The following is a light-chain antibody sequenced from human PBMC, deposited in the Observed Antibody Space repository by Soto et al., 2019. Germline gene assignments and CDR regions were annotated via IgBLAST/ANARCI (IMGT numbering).Light chain of an antibody. J-gene: IGLJ1*01. V-gene: IGLV2-11*01. Sequence: QSALTQPRSVSGSPGQSVTISCTGTSNDVGGYNYVSWYQQHPGKAPKLMIYDVSKRPSGVPDRFSGSKSGNTASLTISGLQAEDEADYYCCSYAGSYTFEVFGTGTKLTVL. CDR1: SNDVGGYNY. CDR3: CSYAGSYTFEV. CDR2: DVS.